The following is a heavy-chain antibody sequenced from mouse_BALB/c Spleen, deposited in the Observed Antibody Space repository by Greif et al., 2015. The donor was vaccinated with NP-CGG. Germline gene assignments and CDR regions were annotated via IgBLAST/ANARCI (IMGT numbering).Heavy chain of an antibody. V-gene: IGHV1-7*01. CDR1: GYTFTSYW. Sequence: QAQLQQSGAELAKPGASVKMSCKASGYTFTSYWMHWVKQRPGQGLEWIGYINPSTGYTEYNQKFKDKATLTADKSSSTAYMQLSSLTSEDSAVYYCARSGTKDFAYWGQGTLVTVSA. J-gene: IGHJ3*01. CDR2: INPSTGYT. D-gene: IGHD4-1*01. CDR3: ARSGTKDFAY.